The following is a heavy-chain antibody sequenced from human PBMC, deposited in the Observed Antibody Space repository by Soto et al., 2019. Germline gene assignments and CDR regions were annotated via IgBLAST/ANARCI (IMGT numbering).Heavy chain of an antibody. D-gene: IGHD4-17*01. V-gene: IGHV3-23*01. CDR3: AKDLQSYGDYDYYCYGMDV. CDR2: ISGSGGDT. Sequence: GGSLRLSCAASGLTFSSYAMSWVRQAPGKGLEWVSVISGSGGDTNYADSVKGRFTISRDNFKNTLTLQMNSLRADDTAVYSCAKDLQSYGDYDYYCYGMDVWGLGTRVTVSS. CDR1: GLTFSSYA. J-gene: IGHJ6*02.